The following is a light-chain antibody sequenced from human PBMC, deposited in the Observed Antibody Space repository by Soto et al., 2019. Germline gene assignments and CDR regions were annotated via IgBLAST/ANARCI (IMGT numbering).Light chain of an antibody. CDR1: SSDVGGYKY. V-gene: IGLV2-14*01. Sequence: QSALTQPASVSGSPGQSITISCTGTSSDVGGYKYVSWYQQHPGKAPKLLIFEVSNRPSGVSNRFSGSKSGNTASLTISGLQAEDEADYYCSSYAGTYSPVLGGGTKLTVL. J-gene: IGLJ2*01. CDR2: EVS. CDR3: SSYAGTYSPV.